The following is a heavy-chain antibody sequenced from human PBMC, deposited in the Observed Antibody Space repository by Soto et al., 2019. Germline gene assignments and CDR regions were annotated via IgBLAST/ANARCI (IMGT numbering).Heavy chain of an antibody. CDR1: GGTIGSYD. Sequence: PSETLCLTCSVAGGTIGSYDGSWIRQPPGKGLEWIGYIYYSGSTNYNPSLKSRVTISVDTSKNQFSLKLSSVTAADPALYSCPTHFSPLRWFDPWGPAPLVPVSS. CDR2: IYYSGST. CDR3: PTHFSPLRWFDP. J-gene: IGHJ5*02. V-gene: IGHV4-59*08.